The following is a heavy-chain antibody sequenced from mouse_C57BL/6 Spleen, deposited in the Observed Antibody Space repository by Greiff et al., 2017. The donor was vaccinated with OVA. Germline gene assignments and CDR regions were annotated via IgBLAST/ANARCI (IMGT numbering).Heavy chain of an antibody. Sequence: EVKLVESGGGLVKPGGSLKLSCAASGFTFSDYGMHWVRQAPEKGLEWVAYISSGSSNIYYADTVKGRFTISRDNAKNTLFLQMTSLRSEDTAMYYCARRYYYGSSYAMDYWGQGTSVTVSS. CDR2: ISSGSSNI. J-gene: IGHJ4*01. CDR3: ARRYYYGSSYAMDY. D-gene: IGHD1-1*01. CDR1: GFTFSDYG. V-gene: IGHV5-17*01.